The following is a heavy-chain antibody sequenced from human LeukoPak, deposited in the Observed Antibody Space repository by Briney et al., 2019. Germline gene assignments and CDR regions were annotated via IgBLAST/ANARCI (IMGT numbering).Heavy chain of an antibody. D-gene: IGHD5-18*01. Sequence: SVKVSCKASGGTFSSYAISWVRQAPGQGLEWMGGIIPIFGAANYAQKFQGRVTITADESTSTAYMELSSLRSEDTAVYYCARHPRGQLWNSPFDYWGQGTLVTVSS. V-gene: IGHV1-69*13. J-gene: IGHJ4*02. CDR2: IIPIFGAA. CDR3: ARHPRGQLWNSPFDY. CDR1: GGTFSSYA.